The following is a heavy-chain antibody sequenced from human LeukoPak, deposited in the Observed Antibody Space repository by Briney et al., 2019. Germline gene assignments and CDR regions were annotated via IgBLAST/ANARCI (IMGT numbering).Heavy chain of an antibody. D-gene: IGHD6-19*01. J-gene: IGHJ4*02. CDR2: IYHSGST. V-gene: IGHV4-38-2*02. CDR1: GGSISSYY. Sequence: SETLSLTCTVSGGSISSYYCGWIRQPPGKGLEWIGSIYHSGSTYYNPSLKSRVTISVDTSKNQFSLKLSSVTAADTAVYYCASGWSFDYWGQGTLVTVSS. CDR3: ASGWSFDY.